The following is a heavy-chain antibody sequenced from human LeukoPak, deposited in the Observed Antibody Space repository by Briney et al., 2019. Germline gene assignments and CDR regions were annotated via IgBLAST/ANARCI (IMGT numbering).Heavy chain of an antibody. Sequence: GGSLRLSCAASGFTFSSHRMNWVRQAPGKGLEWVSYITSTSNAIYYADSVKGRFTTSRDNAKNSLYLQMSSLRAEDTAVYYCARVRDAYNYFDSWGQGTLVTVSS. CDR1: GFTFSSHR. D-gene: IGHD1-20*01. CDR2: ITSTSNAI. V-gene: IGHV3-48*01. J-gene: IGHJ4*02. CDR3: ARVRDAYNYFDS.